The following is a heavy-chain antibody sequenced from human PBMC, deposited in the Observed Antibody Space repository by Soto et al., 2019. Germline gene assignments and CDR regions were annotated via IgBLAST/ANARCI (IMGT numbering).Heavy chain of an antibody. CDR2: ISGSDGKT. CDR1: GFSFRGYA. Sequence: EVQLLESGGGLVRPGGSRRLPGTASGFSFRGYALGGFRKAPGKGLEWVSTISGSDGKTYYADSVKGRFSISRDTSKTTLYLEMTSLRVEDTAVYYCARWSFLDYWGQGTRVTVS. J-gene: IGHJ4*02. CDR3: ARWSFLDY. D-gene: IGHD1-26*01. V-gene: IGHV3-23*01.